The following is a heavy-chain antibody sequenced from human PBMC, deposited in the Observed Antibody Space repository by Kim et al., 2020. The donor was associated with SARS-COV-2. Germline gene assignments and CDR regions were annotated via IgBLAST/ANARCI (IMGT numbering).Heavy chain of an antibody. V-gene: IGHV3-23*01. J-gene: IGHJ4*02. CDR1: GFTFSSYA. CDR3: ATPARRYYDFWSGYSFDY. Sequence: GGSLRLSCAASGFTFSSYAMSWVRQAPGKGLEWVSAISGSGGSTYYADSVKGRFTISRDNSKNTLYLQMNSLRAEDTAVYYCATPARRYYDFWSGYSFDYWGQGTLVTVSS. D-gene: IGHD3-3*01. CDR2: ISGSGGST.